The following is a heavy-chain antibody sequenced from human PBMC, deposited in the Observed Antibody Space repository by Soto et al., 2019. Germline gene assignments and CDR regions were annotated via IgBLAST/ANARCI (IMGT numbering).Heavy chain of an antibody. CDR1: GFTFSSYA. V-gene: IGHV3-30*04. J-gene: IGHJ6*02. Sequence: GGSLRLSCAASGFTFSSYAMHWVRQAPGKGLEWVAVISYDGSNKYYADSVKGRFTISRDNSKNTLYLQMNSLRAEDTAVYYCAREIHYDSGDYYYYYGMDVWGQGTTVTVSS. CDR3: AREIHYDSGDYYYYYGMDV. CDR2: ISYDGSNK. D-gene: IGHD4-17*01.